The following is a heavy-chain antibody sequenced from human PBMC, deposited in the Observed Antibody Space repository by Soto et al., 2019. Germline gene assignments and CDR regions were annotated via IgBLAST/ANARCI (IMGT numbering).Heavy chain of an antibody. J-gene: IGHJ4*02. V-gene: IGHV4-59*12. CDR2: IYYSGST. CDR3: ARDDCISTSCYVSY. CDR1: GGSISSYY. Sequence: SETLSLTCTVSGGSISSYYWSWIRQPPGKGLEWIGYIYYSGSTNYNPSLKSRVTISVDTSKNQFSLKLSSVTAADTAVYYCARDDCISTSCYVSYWGQGTLVTVS. D-gene: IGHD2-2*01.